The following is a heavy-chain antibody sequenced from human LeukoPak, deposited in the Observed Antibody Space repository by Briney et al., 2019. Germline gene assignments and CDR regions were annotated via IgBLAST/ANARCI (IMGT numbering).Heavy chain of an antibody. V-gene: IGHV1-18*01. Sequence: ASVKVSCKASGYTFTSYGISWVRQAPGQGLEWMGWISAYNGNTNYAQKLQGRVTMTTDTSTSTAYMELRSLRSDDTAVYYCARVTPLKWFGELFHPSFDYWGQGTLVTVSS. CDR2: ISAYNGNT. CDR1: GYTFTSYG. J-gene: IGHJ4*02. D-gene: IGHD3-10*01. CDR3: ARVTPLKWFGELFHPSFDY.